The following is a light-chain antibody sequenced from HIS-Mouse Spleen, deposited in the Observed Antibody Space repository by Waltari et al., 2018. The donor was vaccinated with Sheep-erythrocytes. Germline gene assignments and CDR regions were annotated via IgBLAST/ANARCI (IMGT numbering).Light chain of an antibody. CDR1: QGISSY. V-gene: IGKV1-8*01. Sequence: AIRMTQSPSSLSASTVDSVTITCRASQGISSYLAWYQQKPGKAPKLLIYAASTLQSGVPSRFSGSGSGTDFTLTISCLQSEDFATYYCQQYYSYLPLTFGGGTKVEIK. CDR3: QQYYSYLPLT. CDR2: AAS. J-gene: IGKJ4*01.